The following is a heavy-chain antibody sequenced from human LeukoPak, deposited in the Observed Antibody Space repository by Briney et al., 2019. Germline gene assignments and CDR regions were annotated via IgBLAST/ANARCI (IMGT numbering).Heavy chain of an antibody. Sequence: GGSLRLSCAASGFTFSDYYMSWVRQAPGKRLEWVSGISGTSGTINYADPVKSRFTISRDNSKNTVYLQMNSLRAEDTAVYYCARDGAYSSWGQGTLVTVSS. CDR1: GFTFSDYY. CDR2: ISGTSGTI. D-gene: IGHD2-21*01. J-gene: IGHJ1*01. V-gene: IGHV3-23*01. CDR3: ARDGAYSS.